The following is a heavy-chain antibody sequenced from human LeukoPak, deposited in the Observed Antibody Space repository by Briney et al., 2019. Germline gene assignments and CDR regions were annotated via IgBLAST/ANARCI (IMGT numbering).Heavy chain of an antibody. V-gene: IGHV1-46*01. J-gene: IGHJ5*02. CDR1: GYTFTSYY. CDR2: INPSGGST. Sequence: ASVKVSCKASGYTFTSYYMHWVRQAPGQGLEWMGIINPSGGSTSYAQKFQGRVTMTRDMSTSTVYMELSSLRSEDTAVYYCARGDTYYDFWSGYSNWFDPWGQGTLVTVSS. CDR3: ARGDTYYDFWSGYSNWFDP. D-gene: IGHD3-3*01.